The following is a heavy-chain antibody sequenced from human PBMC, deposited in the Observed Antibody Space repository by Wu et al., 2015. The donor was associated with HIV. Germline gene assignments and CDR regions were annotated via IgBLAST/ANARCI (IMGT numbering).Heavy chain of an antibody. J-gene: IGHJ6*03. CDR2: INPSGGST. CDR3: ARDAGGAAAGYYYYYYMDV. V-gene: IGHV1-46*03. CDR1: GYTFTSYY. Sequence: QVQLVQSGAEVKKPGASVKVSCKASGYTFTSYYMHWARQAPGQGLEWMGIINPSGGSTSYAQKFQGRVTMTRDTSTSTVYMELSSLRSEDTAVYYCARDAGGAAAGYYYYYYMDVWGKGTTVTVSS. D-gene: IGHD6-13*01.